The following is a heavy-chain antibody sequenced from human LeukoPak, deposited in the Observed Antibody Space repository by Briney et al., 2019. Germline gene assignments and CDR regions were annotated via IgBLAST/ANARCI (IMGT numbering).Heavy chain of an antibody. CDR2: INPSGGST. CDR3: AREMMATISH. J-gene: IGHJ4*02. V-gene: IGHV1-46*01. Sequence: ASVKVSCKVSGYTLTELSMHWVRQAPGQGLEWMGTINPSGGSTSYAQKFQGRVTMTRDTSTSTVYMELSSLRSEDTAVYYCAREMMATISHWGQGTLVTVSS. CDR1: GYTLTELS. D-gene: IGHD5-24*01.